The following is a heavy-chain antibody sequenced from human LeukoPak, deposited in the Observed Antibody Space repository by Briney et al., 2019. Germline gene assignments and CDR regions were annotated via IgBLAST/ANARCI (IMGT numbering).Heavy chain of an antibody. CDR3: ARGAMVPLTYFDY. V-gene: IGHV4-59*01. J-gene: IGHJ4*02. CDR1: GDSISSYY. CDR2: IYYSGST. D-gene: IGHD3-10*01. Sequence: SETLSPTCTVSGDSISSYYWSWIRQPPGKGLEWIGYIYYSGSTNYNPSLKSRVTISVDTSKNQFSLKLSSVTAADTAVYYCARGAMVPLTYFDYWGQGTLVTVSS.